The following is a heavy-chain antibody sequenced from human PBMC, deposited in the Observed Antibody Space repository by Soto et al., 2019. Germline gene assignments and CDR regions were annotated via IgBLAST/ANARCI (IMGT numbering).Heavy chain of an antibody. CDR2: IWYDGSNK. J-gene: IGHJ6*02. CDR3: ARDFRHGIYYYGSGSYYYYGMDV. D-gene: IGHD3-10*01. V-gene: IGHV3-33*01. Sequence: GGSLRLSCAASGFTFSSYGMHWVRQAPGKGLEWVAVIWYDGSNKYYADSVKGRFTISRDNSKNTLYLQMNSLRAEDTAVYYCARDFRHGIYYYGSGSYYYYGMDVWGQGTTVTVSS. CDR1: GFTFSSYG.